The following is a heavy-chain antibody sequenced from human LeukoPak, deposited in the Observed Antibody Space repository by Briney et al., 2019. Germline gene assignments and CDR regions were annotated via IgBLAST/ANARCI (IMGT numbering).Heavy chain of an antibody. CDR1: GYTFTDYH. J-gene: IGHJ6*02. CDR2: INLDTGAA. Sequence: ASVKVSCKASGYTFTDYHMHWVRQAPGQGLEWRGCINLDTGAAHYTQKFQDWLSMTRDTSISTVYMELSSLKSDDTAVYYCARDLLGRSYGGSNYFGMEVWGQGTPVTVSS. V-gene: IGHV1-2*04. CDR3: ARDLLGRSYGGSNYFGMEV. D-gene: IGHD2-15*01.